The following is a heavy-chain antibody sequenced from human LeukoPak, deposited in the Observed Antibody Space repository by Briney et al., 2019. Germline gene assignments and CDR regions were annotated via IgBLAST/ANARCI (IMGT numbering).Heavy chain of an antibody. J-gene: IGHJ3*02. V-gene: IGHV3-33*01. D-gene: IGHD3-22*01. Sequence: GRSLRLSCAASGFTFSSYGMHWVRQAPGKGLEWVAVIWYDGSNKYYADSVKGRFTISRDNSKNTLYLQMNSLRAEDTVVYYCARDPSITMIVGDAFDIWGQGTMVTVSS. CDR1: GFTFSSYG. CDR3: ARDPSITMIVGDAFDI. CDR2: IWYDGSNK.